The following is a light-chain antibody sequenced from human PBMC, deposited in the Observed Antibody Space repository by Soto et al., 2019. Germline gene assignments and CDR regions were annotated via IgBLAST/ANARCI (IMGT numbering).Light chain of an antibody. CDR3: AAWDDSLDVLI. CDR2: SNN. CDR1: SSNIESNS. Sequence: QSVLTQPPSASGTPGQRVSISCSGSSSNIESNSVDWYQQLPGTAPKLLISSNNQRPSGVPDRFSGSKSGTSASLAISGLQSEDEADYYCAAWDDSLDVLIFGGGTKLTVL. J-gene: IGLJ2*01. V-gene: IGLV1-44*01.